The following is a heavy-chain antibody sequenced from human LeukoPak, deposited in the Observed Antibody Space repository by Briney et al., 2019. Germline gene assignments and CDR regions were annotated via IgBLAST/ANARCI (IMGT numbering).Heavy chain of an antibody. CDR1: GASISTYY. D-gene: IGHD6-19*01. J-gene: IGHJ4*02. Sequence: SETLSLTCTVSGASISTYYWSWIRQPPGKGLEWIGYIYPSGNTNYNPSLKGRVTISVDTSKNQFSLKLSSVTAADTAMYYCARDPQGWVRFDSWGQGILVTVSS. V-gene: IGHV4-59*01. CDR2: IYPSGNT. CDR3: ARDPQGWVRFDS.